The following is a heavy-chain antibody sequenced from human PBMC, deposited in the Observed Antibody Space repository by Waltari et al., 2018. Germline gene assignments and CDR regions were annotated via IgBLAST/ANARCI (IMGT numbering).Heavy chain of an antibody. D-gene: IGHD5-12*01. V-gene: IGHV4-39*01. Sequence: QLQLQESGPRLVRPSETLSPICRVHGGSLTRTTHYWAWIRPSPGQGLEWIGTVSYSGTTYISPSLKSRVSVSRDTAKNQVSLILGSVTAADMAVYYCATYIGASVGTAAFDVWGQGTMVTVSS. CDR3: ATYIGASVGTAAFDV. CDR2: VSYSGTT. CDR1: GGSLTRTTHY. J-gene: IGHJ3*01.